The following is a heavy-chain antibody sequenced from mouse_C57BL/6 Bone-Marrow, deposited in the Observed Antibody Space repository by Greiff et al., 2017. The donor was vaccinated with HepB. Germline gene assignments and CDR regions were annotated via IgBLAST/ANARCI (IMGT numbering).Heavy chain of an antibody. D-gene: IGHD1-1*01. CDR1: GYTFTSYW. CDR2: IHLNSGST. Sequence: VQLQQPGAELVKPGASVKLSCKASGYTFTSYWMHWVKQRPGQGLEWIGMIHLNSGSTNYNEKFKSKATLTVDKSSSTAYMQLSSLTSEDSAVYYCARGNYYGSASYYFDYWGQGTTLTVSS. CDR3: ARGNYYGSASYYFDY. V-gene: IGHV1-64*01. J-gene: IGHJ2*01.